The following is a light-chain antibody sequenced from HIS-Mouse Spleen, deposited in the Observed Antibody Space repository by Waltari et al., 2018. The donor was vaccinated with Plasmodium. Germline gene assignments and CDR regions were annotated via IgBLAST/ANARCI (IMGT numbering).Light chain of an antibody. Sequence: QSALTQPASVSGSPGQSITISCTGTSSDVGSYNLVSWYQQHPGKAPKLIIYESSKGPSGVSNRFGCSKSGNTASLTISGLQAEDEADYYCCSYAGSSTNWVFGGGTKLTVL. J-gene: IGLJ3*02. CDR1: SSDVGSYNL. CDR3: CSYAGSSTNWV. V-gene: IGLV2-23*01. CDR2: ESS.